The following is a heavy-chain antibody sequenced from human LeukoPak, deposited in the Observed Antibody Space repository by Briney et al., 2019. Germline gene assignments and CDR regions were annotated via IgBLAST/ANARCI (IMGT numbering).Heavy chain of an antibody. CDR1: GYSISSGYY. CDR3: ARDHYYYYYMDV. CDR2: IYTSGST. J-gene: IGHJ6*03. V-gene: IGHV4-4*07. Sequence: SETLSLTCAVSGYSISSGYYWSWVRQPAGKGLEWIGRIYTSGSTNYNPSLKSRVTMSVDTSKNQFSLKLSSVTAADTAVYYCARDHYYYYYMDVWGKGTTVTVSS.